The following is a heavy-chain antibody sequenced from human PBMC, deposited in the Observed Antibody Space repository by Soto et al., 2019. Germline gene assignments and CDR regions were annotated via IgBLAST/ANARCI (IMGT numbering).Heavy chain of an antibody. Sequence: PSETLSLTCTVSGGSISSGDYYWSWIRQPPGKGLEWIGYIYYSGSTYYNPSLKSRVTISVDTSKNQFSLKLSSVTAADTAVYYCAREDGDMHKYSSSSAPDYWGQGTLVTVSS. CDR3: AREDGDMHKYSSSSAPDY. J-gene: IGHJ4*02. D-gene: IGHD6-6*01. V-gene: IGHV4-30-4*01. CDR1: GGSISSGDYY. CDR2: IYYSGST.